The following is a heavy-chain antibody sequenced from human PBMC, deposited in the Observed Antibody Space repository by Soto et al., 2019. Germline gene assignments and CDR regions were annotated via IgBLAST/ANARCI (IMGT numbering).Heavy chain of an antibody. J-gene: IGHJ4*02. D-gene: IGHD1-26*01. Sequence: PGGSLRLSCAASGFSFSSYVMNWVRQAPGMGPEWVSSISTSVNYIYYAESVKGRFTISRDDAKNSLSLQMNSLRTEDTAIYFCAKSSEGAPYDFYFDSWGQGTLVTVSS. V-gene: IGHV3-21*01. CDR1: GFSFSSYV. CDR2: ISTSVNYI. CDR3: AKSSEGAPYDFYFDS.